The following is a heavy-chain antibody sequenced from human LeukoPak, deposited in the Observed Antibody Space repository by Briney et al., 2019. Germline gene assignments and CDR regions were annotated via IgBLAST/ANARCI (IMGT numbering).Heavy chain of an antibody. Sequence: PSETLSLTCSVSGASISGGTYYWGWIRQPPGKGLEWIGSIYYTGSTYDNPSLKSRVTISVDTSKNQSSLKLSSVTAADTAVYYCARRGGSGRAFNYWGQGTLVTVSS. CDR1: GASISGGTYY. J-gene: IGHJ4*02. D-gene: IGHD1-26*01. CDR3: ARRGGSGRAFNY. V-gene: IGHV4-39*01. CDR2: IYYTGST.